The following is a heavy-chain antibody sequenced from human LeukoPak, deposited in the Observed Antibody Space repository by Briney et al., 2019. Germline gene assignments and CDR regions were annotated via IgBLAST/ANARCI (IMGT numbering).Heavy chain of an antibody. J-gene: IGHJ4*02. CDR3: ARETPDSSSWTDFEY. CDR1: GYTFTSYG. Sequence: ASVKVSCKASGYTFTSYGISWVRQAPGQGLEWMGWISAYNGNTNYAQKLQGRVTMTTDTSTSTAYMELRSLRSDDTAVYYCARETPDSSSWTDFEYWGQGTLVTVSS. D-gene: IGHD6-13*01. CDR2: ISAYNGNT. V-gene: IGHV1-18*01.